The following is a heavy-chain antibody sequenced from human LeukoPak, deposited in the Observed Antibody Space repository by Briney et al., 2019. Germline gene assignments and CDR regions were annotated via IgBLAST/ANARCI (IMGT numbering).Heavy chain of an antibody. CDR2: IYGSGST. CDR1: GGSIRSY. J-gene: IGHJ5*02. V-gene: IGHV4-4*07. Sequence: PSETLSLTCTVSGGSIRSYWSWIRQPAGKGLELIGRIYGSGSTDYNPSLKSRVTISVDTSKNQFSLKLSSVTAADTAVYYCARDHNPYYYGSGSYYWFDPWGQGTLVTVSS. CDR3: ARDHNPYYYGSGSYYWFDP. D-gene: IGHD3-10*01.